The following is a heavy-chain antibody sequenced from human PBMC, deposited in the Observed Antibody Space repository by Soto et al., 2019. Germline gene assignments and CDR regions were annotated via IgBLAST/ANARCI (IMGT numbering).Heavy chain of an antibody. CDR2: ISAYNGNT. CDR3: ARDRHIAVAGHVDV. D-gene: IGHD6-19*01. Sequence: QVQLVQSGAEVKRPGASVKVSWRASGYTFTNDGISWVRQAPGQGLEWMGWISAYNGNTNYAQKLQGRVTMTTDTSTSTAYMELRSLRSDDSAVYYCARDRHIAVAGHVDVWGQGTTVTVSS. CDR1: GYTFTNDG. V-gene: IGHV1-18*01. J-gene: IGHJ6*02.